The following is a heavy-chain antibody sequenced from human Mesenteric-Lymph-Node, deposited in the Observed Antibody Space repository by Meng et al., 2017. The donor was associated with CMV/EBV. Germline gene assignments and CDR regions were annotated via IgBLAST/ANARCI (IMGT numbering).Heavy chain of an antibody. CDR2: ISSSSSYI. Sequence: GGSLRLSCAASGFTFSSYSMNWVRQAPGKGLEWVSSISSSSSYIYYADSVQGRFTISRDNAKNSLYLQMNSLRAEDTALYYCAKGRLAVAEYYFDYWGQGTLVTVSS. D-gene: IGHD6-19*01. J-gene: IGHJ4*02. CDR1: GFTFSSYS. V-gene: IGHV3-21*04. CDR3: AKGRLAVAEYYFDY.